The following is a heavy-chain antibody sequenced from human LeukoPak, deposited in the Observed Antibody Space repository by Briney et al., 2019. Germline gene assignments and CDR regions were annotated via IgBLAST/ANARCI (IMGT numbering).Heavy chain of an antibody. CDR2: IYSGGST. V-gene: IGHV3-53*01. CDR1: GFTVSSNY. CDR3: ARDLMIVGATYGMDV. Sequence: PGGSLRLSCAASGFTVSSNYMSWVRQAPGKGLEWDSVIYSGGSTYYADSVKGRFTISRDNSKNTLYLQMNSLRAEDTAVYYCARDLMIVGATYGMDVWGQGTTATVSS. J-gene: IGHJ6*02. D-gene: IGHD1-26*01.